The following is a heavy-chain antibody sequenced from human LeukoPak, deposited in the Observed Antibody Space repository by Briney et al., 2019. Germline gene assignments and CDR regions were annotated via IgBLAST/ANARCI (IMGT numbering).Heavy chain of an antibody. V-gene: IGHV1-46*01. Sequence: ASVKVSCKASGYTFTSYYIHWVRQAPGQGLEWMGIISPSGGSTSYAQQFQGRVTMTRDMSTSTVYMDLSSLRSEDTAVYYCARRYGDYQNYFDSWGQGTLVTVSS. D-gene: IGHD4-17*01. CDR1: GYTFTSYY. CDR3: ARRYGDYQNYFDS. J-gene: IGHJ4*02. CDR2: ISPSGGST.